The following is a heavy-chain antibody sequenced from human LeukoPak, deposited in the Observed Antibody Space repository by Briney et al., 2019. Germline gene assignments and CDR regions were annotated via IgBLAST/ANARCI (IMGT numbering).Heavy chain of an antibody. V-gene: IGHV1-2*02. J-gene: IGHJ6*03. CDR3: ARSSRPCSGGSCYLYSYYYHNMDV. CDR2: INPNNGGT. Sequence: ASVKVSCTTSGYSFTAYHLFWVRQAPGQGLEWMGWINPNNGGTNYAQKFQGRVTMTRDTSISTAYVELSRLRSDDTAVYYCARSSRPCSGGSCYLYSYYYHNMDVWGKGTTVTISS. CDR1: GYSFTAYH. D-gene: IGHD2-15*01.